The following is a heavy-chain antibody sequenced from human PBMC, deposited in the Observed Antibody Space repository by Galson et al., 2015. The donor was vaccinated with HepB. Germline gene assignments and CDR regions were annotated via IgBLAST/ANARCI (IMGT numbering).Heavy chain of an antibody. CDR2: IIPILGIA. Sequence: SVKVSCKASGGTFSSYAISWVRQAPGQGLEWMGGIIPILGIANYAQKFQGRVTITADKSTSTAYMELSSLRSEDTAVYYCARVRWLVTGDAFDIWGQGTMVTVSS. D-gene: IGHD6-19*01. J-gene: IGHJ3*02. CDR3: ARVRWLVTGDAFDI. V-gene: IGHV1-69*10. CDR1: GGTFSSYA.